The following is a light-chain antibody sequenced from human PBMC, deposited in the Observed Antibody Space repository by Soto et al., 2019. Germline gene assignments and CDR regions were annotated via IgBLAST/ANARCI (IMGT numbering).Light chain of an antibody. CDR2: EVS. J-gene: IGKJ2*01. Sequence: DVVMTQSPLSLPVTLGQPASISCRSSQSLAYSDGSTFLTWFQQRPGQSPRRLIYEVSNRESGVXEXXSGSGSGTDFALKISRVEAEDVAVYYCMQGAHWPYTLGQGTKLEIK. CDR3: MQGAHWPYT. CDR1: QSLAYSDGSTF. V-gene: IGKV2-30*01.